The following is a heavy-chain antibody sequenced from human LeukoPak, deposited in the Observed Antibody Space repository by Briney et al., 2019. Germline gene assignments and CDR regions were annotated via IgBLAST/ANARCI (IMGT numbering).Heavy chain of an antibody. J-gene: IGHJ4*02. CDR3: ARLRRNSDRSGFYFYYDN. V-gene: IGHV3-21*01. CDR1: GFTFSSYS. D-gene: IGHD3-22*01. CDR2: INTVGSYI. Sequence: GGSLRLSCAASGFTFSSYSFNWVRQAPGKGLEWVSSINTVGSYIYYADSVKGRFTISRDDADSSLYLQMNSLRAEDTAVYFCARLRRNSDRSGFYFYYDNWGQGTLVTVSS.